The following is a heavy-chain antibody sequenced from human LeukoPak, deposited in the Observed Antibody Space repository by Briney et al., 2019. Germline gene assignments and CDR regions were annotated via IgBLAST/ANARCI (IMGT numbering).Heavy chain of an antibody. V-gene: IGHV1-46*01. CDR3: ARVGATLFDY. D-gene: IGHD1-26*01. CDR1: GYTFTSYA. Sequence: GASVKVSCKASGYTFTSYAMHWVRQAPGQRLEWMGIINPSGGSTSYAQKFQGRVTTTRDTSTSTVYMELSSLRSEDTAVYYCARVGATLFDYWGQGTLVTVSS. CDR2: INPSGGST. J-gene: IGHJ4*02.